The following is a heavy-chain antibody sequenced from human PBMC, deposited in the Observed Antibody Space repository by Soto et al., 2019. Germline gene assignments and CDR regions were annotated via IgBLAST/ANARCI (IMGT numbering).Heavy chain of an antibody. Sequence: QVQLVQSGAEVKKPGSSVKVSCKASGGTFSSYTISWVRQAPGQGLEWMGRIIPILGIANYAQKFQGRVTITADKSTSTAYMELSSLRSEDTAVYYCAIYCSSTSCRGYGMDVWGQGTTVTVSS. CDR3: AIYCSSTSCRGYGMDV. V-gene: IGHV1-69*02. CDR2: IIPILGIA. CDR1: GGTFSSYT. D-gene: IGHD2-2*01. J-gene: IGHJ6*02.